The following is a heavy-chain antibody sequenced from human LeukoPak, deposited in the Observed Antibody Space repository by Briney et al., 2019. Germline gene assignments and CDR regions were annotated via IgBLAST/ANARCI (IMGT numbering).Heavy chain of an antibody. V-gene: IGHV4-61*01. CDR2: ILYSDIT. CDR1: GGSVGSGSYY. CDR3: AAMAVNWFDP. D-gene: IGHD5-18*01. J-gene: IGHJ5*02. Sequence: PSETLFLICTVSGGSVGSGSYYWSWIRQSPGKGLEWIGYILYSDITNYNPSLKSRVTMPVDTSKNQFSLRLTSVTAADTAVYYCAAMAVNWFDPWGQGTLVIVSS.